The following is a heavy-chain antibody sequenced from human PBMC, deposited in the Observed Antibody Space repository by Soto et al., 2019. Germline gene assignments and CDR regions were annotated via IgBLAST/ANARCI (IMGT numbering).Heavy chain of an antibody. D-gene: IGHD6-13*01. CDR2: ISYDGSNK. CDR1: GFTFSSYG. Sequence: QVQLVESGGGVVQPGRSLRLSCAASGFTFSSYGMHWVRQAPGKGLEWVAVISYDGSNKYYADSVKGRFTISRDNSKNTLYLQMNSLRAEDTAVYYCARARAAAGSDGMDVWGQGTTVTVSS. CDR3: ARARAAAGSDGMDV. J-gene: IGHJ6*02. V-gene: IGHV3-30*03.